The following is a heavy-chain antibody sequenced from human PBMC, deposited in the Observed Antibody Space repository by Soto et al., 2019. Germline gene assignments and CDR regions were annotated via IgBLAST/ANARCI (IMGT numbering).Heavy chain of an antibody. CDR2: INPSGGST. CDR3: AGSGYYQDDAFDI. V-gene: IGHV1-46*01. CDR1: GYTFTSYY. Sequence: QVQLVQSGAEVKKPGASVKVSCKAYGYTFTSYYMHWVRQAPGQGLEWMGIINPSGGSTSYAQKFQGRVTMTRDTSTSTVYMELSSLRSEDTAVYYCAGSGYYQDDAFDIWGQGTMVTVSS. D-gene: IGHD3-22*01. J-gene: IGHJ3*02.